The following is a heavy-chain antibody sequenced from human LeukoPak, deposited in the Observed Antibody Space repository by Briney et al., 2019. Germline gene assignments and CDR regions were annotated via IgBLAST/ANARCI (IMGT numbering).Heavy chain of an antibody. CDR3: AGRQRYSGGWYFDC. J-gene: IGHJ4*02. Sequence: SETLSLTCTVSGNSISCSNYYWGWIRQPPEKGLEWIGTINYSGGTYYNPSLKSRVTMSVDTSKNQFSLKLSSVTAADTAVYYCAGRQRYSGGWYFDCWGQGALVTVSS. CDR2: INYSGGT. V-gene: IGHV4-39*01. CDR1: GNSISCSNYY. D-gene: IGHD6-19*01.